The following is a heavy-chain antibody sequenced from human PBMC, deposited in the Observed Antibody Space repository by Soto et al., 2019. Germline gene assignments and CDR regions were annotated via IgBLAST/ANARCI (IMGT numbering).Heavy chain of an antibody. CDR2: IIPIFGTA. J-gene: IGHJ6*03. CDR3: ATDLGRYDFWSGFYSNNYYYYMDV. Sequence: ASVKVSCKASGGTFSSYAISWVRQAPGQGLEWMGGIIPIFGTANYAQKFQGRVTMTEDTSTDTAYMELSSLRSEDTAVYYCATDLGRYDFWSGFYSNNYYYYMDVWGKGTTVIVSS. V-gene: IGHV1-69*06. D-gene: IGHD3-3*01. CDR1: GGTFSSYA.